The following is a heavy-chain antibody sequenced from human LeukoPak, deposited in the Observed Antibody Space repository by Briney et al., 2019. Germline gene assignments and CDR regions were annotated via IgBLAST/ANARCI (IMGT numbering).Heavy chain of an antibody. CDR3: ARSTFNSVNLDY. V-gene: IGHV1-46*01. J-gene: IGHJ4*02. Sequence: VASVKVSCKASGYTFTNYYMHWVRQAPGQGLDWMGIINPSGGSTNFAQRFQGRVTMTRDTSTSTVYMELSSLRSEDTAVYYCARSTFNSVNLDYWGQGTLVTVSS. CDR1: GYTFTNYY. CDR2: INPSGGST. D-gene: IGHD4-23*01.